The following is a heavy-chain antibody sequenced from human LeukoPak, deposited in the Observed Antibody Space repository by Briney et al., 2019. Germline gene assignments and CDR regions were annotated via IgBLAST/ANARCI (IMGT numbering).Heavy chain of an antibody. J-gene: IGHJ4*02. CDR1: GDSVSRNNIA. V-gene: IGHV6-1*01. Sequence: SQTLSLTCAISGDSVSRNNIAWNWIRQSPSRGLEWLGRTYFGSKWYNEYAISVKSRITINPDTSKNQFSLQLNSVTPEDTAVYYCARYAGYFDYWGQGTLVTVSS. CDR2: TYFGSKWYN. D-gene: IGHD2-2*01. CDR3: ARYAGYFDY.